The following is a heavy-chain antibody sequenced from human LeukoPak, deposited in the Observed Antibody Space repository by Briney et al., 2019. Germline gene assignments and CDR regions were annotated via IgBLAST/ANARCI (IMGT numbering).Heavy chain of an antibody. CDR3: AKDLYGPGTFFDY. J-gene: IGHJ4*02. Sequence: PGGSLRLSCAASGFTFSNYAMSWVRQAPGKGLEWVSTISDNGGGTHYADSVKGRFTISRDNSQNSLYLQMNSLRSEDTAIYFCAKDLYGPGTFFDYWGQGTLVTVSS. CDR1: GFTFSNYA. CDR2: ISDNGGGT. D-gene: IGHD3-10*01. V-gene: IGHV3-23*01.